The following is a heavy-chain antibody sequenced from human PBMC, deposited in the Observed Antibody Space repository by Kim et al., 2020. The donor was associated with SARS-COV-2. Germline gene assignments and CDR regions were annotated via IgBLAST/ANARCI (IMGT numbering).Heavy chain of an antibody. CDR2: ISWNSGSI. CDR3: AKGLSVATDPWDYYYGMDV. J-gene: IGHJ6*02. CDR1: GFTFGDYA. Sequence: GGSLRLSCAASGFTFGDYAMHWVRQAPGKGLEWVSGISWNSGSIGYADSVKGRFTISRDNAKNSLYLQMNSLRAEDTALYYCAKGLSVATDPWDYYYGMDVWGQGTTVTVSS. D-gene: IGHD5-12*01. V-gene: IGHV3-9*01.